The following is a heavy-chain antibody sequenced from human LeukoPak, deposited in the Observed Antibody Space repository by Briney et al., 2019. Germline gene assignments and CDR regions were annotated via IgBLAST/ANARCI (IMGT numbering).Heavy chain of an antibody. V-gene: IGHV3-23*01. CDR1: GFTFSSYG. J-gene: IGHJ4*02. CDR3: ARDFHRRLYDSSGYYLY. D-gene: IGHD3-22*01. Sequence: GGSLRLSCAASGFTFSSYGMSWVRQAPGKGLEWVSAIGGSGGSTYYADSVKGRFTISRDNAKNSLYLQMNSLRAEDTAVYYCARDFHRRLYDSSGYYLYWGQGTLVTVSS. CDR2: IGGSGGST.